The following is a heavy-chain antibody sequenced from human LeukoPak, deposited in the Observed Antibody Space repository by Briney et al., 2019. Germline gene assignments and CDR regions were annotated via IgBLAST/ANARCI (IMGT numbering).Heavy chain of an antibody. Sequence: TSETLSLTCTVSGYSISNGYHWGWIRQFPEKGLEWIGSIYHGGETYYNPSLKSRVTVSLDTSKSQFSLKLSSVTAADTALYYCARGVEYSSSSGLGYWGQRTLVTVSS. V-gene: IGHV4-38-2*02. CDR2: IYHGGET. CDR1: GYSISNGYH. J-gene: IGHJ4*02. D-gene: IGHD6-6*01. CDR3: ARGVEYSSSSGLGY.